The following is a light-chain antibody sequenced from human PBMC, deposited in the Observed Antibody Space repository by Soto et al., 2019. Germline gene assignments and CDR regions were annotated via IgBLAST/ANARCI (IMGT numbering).Light chain of an antibody. CDR2: GAS. CDR3: QQYNSSPWT. V-gene: IGKV3-20*01. CDR1: QNITTY. J-gene: IGKJ1*01. Sequence: EIVLTQSPGTLSLSPGERATLSCRASQNITTYLAWYQQKPGQAPRLLIYGASSRATGIPDRFRGSGSWTDFTLTISRLEPEDVAVYYCQQYNSSPWTFGQGTKVEIK.